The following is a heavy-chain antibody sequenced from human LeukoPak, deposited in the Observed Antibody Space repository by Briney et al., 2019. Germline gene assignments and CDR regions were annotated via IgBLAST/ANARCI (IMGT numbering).Heavy chain of an antibody. V-gene: IGHV3-23*01. D-gene: IGHD2-2*01. CDR2: ISGSGGST. CDR1: GFTFSSYA. CDR3: AKDKPICSSTSCYFDY. Sequence: GGSLRRSCAAYGFTFSSYAMSWVRQAPGKGLEWVSAISGSGGSTYYADSVKGRFTISRDNSKNTLYLQMNSLRAEDTAVYYCAKDKPICSSTSCYFDYWGQGTLVTVSS. J-gene: IGHJ4*02.